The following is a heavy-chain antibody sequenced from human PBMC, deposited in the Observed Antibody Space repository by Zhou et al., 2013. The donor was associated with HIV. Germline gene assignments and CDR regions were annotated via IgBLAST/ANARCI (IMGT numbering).Heavy chain of an antibody. D-gene: IGHD3-22*01. V-gene: IGHV1-18*01. Sequence: QVQLVQSGPEVKKPGASLRVSCKTSGYTFSNFGVSWVRQAPGQGLEWMGWISAYNGNTNYAQKFQGRVTMTRDTSISAAFMELSRLRSDDTAVYYCARDLFYMIVMVLRLNRYWYFDLWGLAPGRCLL. CDR1: GYTFSNFG. J-gene: IGHJ2*01. CDR3: ARDLFYMIVMVLRLNRYWYFDL. CDR2: ISAYNGNT.